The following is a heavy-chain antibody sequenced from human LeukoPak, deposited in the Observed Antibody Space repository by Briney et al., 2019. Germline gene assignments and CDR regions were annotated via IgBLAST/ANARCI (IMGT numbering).Heavy chain of an antibody. CDR3: SSAGTEGDNSAFDI. D-gene: IGHD3-22*01. J-gene: IGHJ3*02. CDR2: IRRKRNGYTT. CDR1: GFRFSDYI. Sequence: GGSLRLSCAASGFRFSDYILDWVRQAPGKGLEWVGRIRRKRNGYTTEYAASVKGRFTISRDDLKKSLDLHMTSLNTDDTAVYYCSSAGTEGDNSAFDIWGQGTMVTVSS. V-gene: IGHV3-72*01.